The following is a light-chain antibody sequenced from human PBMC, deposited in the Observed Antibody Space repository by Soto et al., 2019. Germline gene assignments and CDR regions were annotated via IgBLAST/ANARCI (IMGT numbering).Light chain of an antibody. CDR1: QSISSTY. CDR3: QQYYASSWT. CDR2: AAS. Sequence: EIVLTQSPGTLSLSPGERATLSCRASQSISSTYLAWYRQKPGQAPRLLIYAASSRATGIPDRFSGSGSGTDFTLTISRLEPEDFAVYYCQQYYASSWTLGQGTRVEIK. J-gene: IGKJ1*01. V-gene: IGKV3-20*01.